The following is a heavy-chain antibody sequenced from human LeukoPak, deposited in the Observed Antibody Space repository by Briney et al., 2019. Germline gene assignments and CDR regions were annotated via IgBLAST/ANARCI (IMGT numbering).Heavy chain of an antibody. CDR1: GFTLSDYN. J-gene: IGHJ4*02. CDR2: ISSSGSTI. CDR3: ARTESPGIAAAAFDY. Sequence: GGSRDLSLPASGFTLSDYNWSWIGRLPGKGLGGVSYISSSGSTIYYADSVKGRFTISRDNAKNSLYLQMNSLRAEDTAVYYCARTESPGIAAAAFDYWGQGTLVTVSS. V-gene: IGHV3-11*01. D-gene: IGHD6-13*01.